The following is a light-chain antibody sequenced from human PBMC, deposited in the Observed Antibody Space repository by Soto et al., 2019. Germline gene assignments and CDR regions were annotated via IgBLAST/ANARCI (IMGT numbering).Light chain of an antibody. Sequence: QSVLTQPASVSGSPGQSITISCTGTSSDIGSYNLVSWYQQNPGKAPKLIIYEVIERPSGVSSRFSGSKSGNTASLTISGLQAEDEADYYCCSYAGTPTFRYVFGAGTKLTVL. CDR1: SSDIGSYNL. CDR3: CSYAGTPTFRYV. CDR2: EVI. V-gene: IGLV2-23*02. J-gene: IGLJ1*01.